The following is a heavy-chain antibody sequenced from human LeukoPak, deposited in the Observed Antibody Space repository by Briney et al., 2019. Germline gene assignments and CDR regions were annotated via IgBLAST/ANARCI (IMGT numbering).Heavy chain of an antibody. CDR3: ARQDYDSDGMDV. CDR1: GGSVSSGSYY. CDR2: IYYSGST. J-gene: IGHJ6*02. V-gene: IGHV4-61*01. Sequence: SETLSLTCTVSGGSVSSGSYYWSWIRQPPGKGLEWIGYIYYSGSTNYNPSLKSRVTISVDTSKNQSSLKLSSVTAADTAVYYCARQDYDSDGMDVWGQGTTVTVSS. D-gene: IGHD4-17*01.